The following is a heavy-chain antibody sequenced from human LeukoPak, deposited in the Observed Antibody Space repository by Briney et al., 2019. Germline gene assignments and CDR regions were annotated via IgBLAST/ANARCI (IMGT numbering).Heavy chain of an antibody. CDR3: ARNRSGWFEYYYYGMDV. CDR1: GYTLTELS. J-gene: IGHJ6*02. Sequence: ASVKVSCKVSGYTLTELSMHWVRQAPGKGLEWMGGFDPEDGETIYAQKFQGRVTMTRNTSISTAYMELSSLRSEDTAVYYCARNRSGWFEYYYYGMDVWGQGTTVTVSS. V-gene: IGHV1-24*01. D-gene: IGHD3-10*01. CDR2: FDPEDGET.